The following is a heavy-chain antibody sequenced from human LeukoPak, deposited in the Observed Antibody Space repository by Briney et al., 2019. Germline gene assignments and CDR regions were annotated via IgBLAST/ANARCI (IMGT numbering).Heavy chain of an antibody. CDR1: GCTFSNYD. V-gene: IGHV1-69*06. CDR3: ARRYCTNGVCYHDRGAFDI. J-gene: IGHJ3*02. CDR2: IIPIFGTS. Sequence: SVKVSCKASGCTFSNYDINWVRQAPGQGLEWMGGIIPIFGTSNYAQKFQGRVTMIADKSTSTAYMELSSLRSEDTAVYYCARRYCTNGVCYHDRGAFDIWGEGRMVTVSS. D-gene: IGHD2-8*01.